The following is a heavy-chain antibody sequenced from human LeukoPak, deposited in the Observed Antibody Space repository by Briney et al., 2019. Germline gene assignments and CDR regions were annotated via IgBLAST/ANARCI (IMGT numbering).Heavy chain of an antibody. D-gene: IGHD4-17*01. CDR2: IYYSGST. Sequence: SETLSLTCAVYGGSFSDYYWSWIRQPPGKGLEWIGYIYYSGSTNYNPSLKSRVSISSDTSKNQFSLELSSVTAADTAVYYCARLKATVSIHAYFDSWGQGTLVTVSS. CDR3: ARLKATVSIHAYFDS. J-gene: IGHJ4*02. V-gene: IGHV4-59*01. CDR1: GGSFSDYY.